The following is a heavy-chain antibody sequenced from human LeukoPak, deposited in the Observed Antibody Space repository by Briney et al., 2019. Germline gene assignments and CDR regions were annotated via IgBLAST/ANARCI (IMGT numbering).Heavy chain of an antibody. Sequence: GGSLRLSCAASGFTFTDYYMSWIRQAPGKGLEWIAYISNSGNDKFYADSVKGRFTISRDNSKNTLYLQMNSLRAEDTAVYYCAKDGGEYYDILTGYPRLYYMDVWGKGTTVTISS. V-gene: IGHV3-11*01. J-gene: IGHJ6*03. CDR1: GFTFTDYY. D-gene: IGHD3-9*01. CDR3: AKDGGEYYDILTGYPRLYYMDV. CDR2: ISNSGNDK.